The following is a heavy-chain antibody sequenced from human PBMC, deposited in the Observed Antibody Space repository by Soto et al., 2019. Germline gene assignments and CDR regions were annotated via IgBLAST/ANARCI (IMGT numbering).Heavy chain of an antibody. D-gene: IGHD1-26*01. J-gene: IGHJ4*02. Sequence: PGGSLRLSCAASGFTFSSYGMHWVRQAPGKGLEWVAVISYDGSNKYYADSVKGRFTISRDNSKNTLYLQMNSLRAEDTAVYYCAKDKRQYSVGALGYWGQGTLVTV. CDR1: GFTFSSYG. CDR3: AKDKRQYSVGALGY. V-gene: IGHV3-30*18. CDR2: ISYDGSNK.